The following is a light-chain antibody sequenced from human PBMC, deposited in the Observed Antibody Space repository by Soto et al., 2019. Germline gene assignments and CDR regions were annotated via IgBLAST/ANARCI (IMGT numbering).Light chain of an antibody. Sequence: DIQMTQYPSSLSASVGDRVTITCRASQSISSYLNWNQQKPGKAPKLLIYAASSLQSGVPSRFSGSGSGTDFTLTISSLQPEDFATYYCQQSYSTEITFGQGTRLEIK. CDR2: AAS. CDR3: QQSYSTEIT. CDR1: QSISSY. J-gene: IGKJ5*01. V-gene: IGKV1-39*01.